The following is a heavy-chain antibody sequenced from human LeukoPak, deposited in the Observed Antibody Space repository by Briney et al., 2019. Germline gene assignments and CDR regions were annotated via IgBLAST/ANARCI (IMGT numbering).Heavy chain of an antibody. Sequence: SQTLSLTCAISGDSVSSNSAAWNWIRQYPSRGLEWMGRTYYRSKWYNDYAVSVKSRITINADTSRNQISLQLNSVTPEDTAAYYCARASGSYDYWGQGTLVTVSP. D-gene: IGHD1-26*01. CDR1: GDSVSSNSAA. V-gene: IGHV6-1*01. J-gene: IGHJ4*02. CDR3: ARASGSYDY. CDR2: TYYRSKWYN.